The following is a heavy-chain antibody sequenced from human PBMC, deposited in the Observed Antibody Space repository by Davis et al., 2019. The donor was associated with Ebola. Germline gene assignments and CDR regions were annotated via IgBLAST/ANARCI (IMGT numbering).Heavy chain of an antibody. CDR1: GFTFSSYW. CDR2: IKQDGSEK. Sequence: GGSLRLSCAASGFTFSSYWMSWVRQAPGKGLKWVANIKQDGSEKYYVDSVKGRFTISRDNDKNSLSLQMNGLRAEDTAVYYCARGPSTVNSFTYWGQGTLVTVSS. D-gene: IGHD4-23*01. J-gene: IGHJ4*02. V-gene: IGHV3-7*01. CDR3: ARGPSTVNSFTY.